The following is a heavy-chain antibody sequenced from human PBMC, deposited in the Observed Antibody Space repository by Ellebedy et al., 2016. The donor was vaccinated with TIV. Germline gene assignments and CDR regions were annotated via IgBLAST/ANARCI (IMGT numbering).Heavy chain of an antibody. CDR3: AREQGRSFDWLREAPFDI. J-gene: IGHJ3*02. CDR2: LYYSGNT. D-gene: IGHD3-9*01. Sequence: MPSETLTLTCTAPGGSISSYYWSWIRQPPGKGLDWIGFLYYSGNTKNNPFLESRVNISVDTSKNQFSLKLSSVTAGDTAVYYCAREQGRSFDWLREAPFDIWGQGTMVTVSS. CDR1: GGSISSYY. V-gene: IGHV4-59*01.